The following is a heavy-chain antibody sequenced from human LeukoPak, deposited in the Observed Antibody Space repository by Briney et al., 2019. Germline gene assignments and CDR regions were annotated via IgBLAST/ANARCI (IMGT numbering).Heavy chain of an antibody. CDR2: ISDNGAYT. D-gene: IGHD5-12*01. Sequence: PGGSLRLSCGASRFTFNIYTMTWVRQPPGKGLEWVSIISDNGAYTYYADSVKGRFTISRDNSKNTLYLQMNSLRAEDTAIYYCAKSRGIYDNSGWRTFDYWGQGTLVTVSS. CDR1: RFTFNIYT. J-gene: IGHJ4*02. V-gene: IGHV3-23*01. CDR3: AKSRGIYDNSGWRTFDY.